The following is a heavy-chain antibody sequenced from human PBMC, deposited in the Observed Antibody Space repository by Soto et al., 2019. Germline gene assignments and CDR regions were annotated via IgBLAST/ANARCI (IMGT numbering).Heavy chain of an antibody. CDR1: GFTFSSYS. D-gene: IGHD3-16*01. V-gene: IGHV3-21*01. CDR2: ISSSSSYI. J-gene: IGHJ6*02. CDR3: ARARLFYGALGRDYYGMDV. Sequence: SLTISCAASGFTFSSYSMNWVRQAPGKGLEWVSSISSSSSYIYYADSVKGRFTISRDNAKNSLYLQMNSLRAEDTAVYYCARARLFYGALGRDYYGMDVWGQGTTVTVSS.